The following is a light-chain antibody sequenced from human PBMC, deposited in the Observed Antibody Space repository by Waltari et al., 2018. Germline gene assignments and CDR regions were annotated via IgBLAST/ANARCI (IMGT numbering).Light chain of an antibody. CDR1: QNVVKY. CDR2: AES. CDR3: QQSSSTPQST. V-gene: IGKV1-39*01. Sequence: DIQMTQSPSSLSASIGDRVTITCRASQNVVKYLNWYQHKPGKAPQLLIYAESSLLSGVPSRFSGSGSATDFTFTISSMQPEDFATYYCQQSSSTPQSTFGQGTRLEIK. J-gene: IGKJ5*01.